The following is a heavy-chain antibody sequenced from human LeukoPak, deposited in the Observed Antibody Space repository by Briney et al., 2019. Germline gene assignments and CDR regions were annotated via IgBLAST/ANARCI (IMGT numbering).Heavy chain of an antibody. CDR2: MNPTSGNT. J-gene: IGHJ5*02. CDR1: GYTFTSYD. D-gene: IGHD3-22*01. Sequence: ASVKVSCKASGYTFTSYDINWVRQATGQRLEWMGWMNPTSGNTAYAQKFQGRVTITSNTSISTAYMELSSLRSEDTAVYYCARGRSMWYYDSSGYYTTSSEYNWFDPWGQGTLVTVSS. CDR3: ARGRSMWYYDSSGYYTTSSEYNWFDP. V-gene: IGHV1-8*03.